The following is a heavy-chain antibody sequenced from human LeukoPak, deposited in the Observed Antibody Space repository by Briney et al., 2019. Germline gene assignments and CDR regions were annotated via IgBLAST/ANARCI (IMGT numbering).Heavy chain of an antibody. J-gene: IGHJ4*02. CDR3: ASRYQGGGGPKFDY. Sequence: GGSLRLSCAASGFTFSSYGMHWVRQAPGKGLEWVAFIRYDGSNKYYADSVKGRFTISRDNYKNTLYLQMNSLRAEDTAVYYCASRYQGGGGPKFDYWGQGTLVTVSS. D-gene: IGHD2-2*01. CDR2: IRYDGSNK. V-gene: IGHV3-30*02. CDR1: GFTFSSYG.